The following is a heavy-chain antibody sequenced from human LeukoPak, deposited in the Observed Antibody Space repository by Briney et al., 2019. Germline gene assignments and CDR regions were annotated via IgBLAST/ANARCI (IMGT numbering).Heavy chain of an antibody. D-gene: IGHD5-12*01. J-gene: IGHJ3*02. Sequence: SETLSLTCTVSGGSISSYYWSWIRQPPGKGLEWIGYIYTRGSTNYNPSLKSRVTISVDTSKNQFSLKLSSVTAADTAVYYCARPLRGPNDAFDIWGQGTMVTVSS. CDR2: IYTRGST. CDR1: GGSISSYY. V-gene: IGHV4-4*09. CDR3: ARPLRGPNDAFDI.